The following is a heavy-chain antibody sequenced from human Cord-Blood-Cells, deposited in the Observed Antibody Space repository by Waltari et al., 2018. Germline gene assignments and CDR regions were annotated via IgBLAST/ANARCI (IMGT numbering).Heavy chain of an antibody. J-gene: IGHJ4*02. V-gene: IGHV4-34*01. CDR3: ARGKRSSSWYGVGFDY. Sequence: QVQLQQWGAGLLKPSETLSLTCAVYGGSFSGYYWSRNRQPPGKGLEWIGEINHSGSTNYNPSLKSRVTISVDTSKNQFSLKLSSVTAADTAVYYCARGKRSSSWYGVGFDYWGQGTLVTVSS. CDR2: INHSGST. CDR1: GGSFSGYY. D-gene: IGHD6-13*01.